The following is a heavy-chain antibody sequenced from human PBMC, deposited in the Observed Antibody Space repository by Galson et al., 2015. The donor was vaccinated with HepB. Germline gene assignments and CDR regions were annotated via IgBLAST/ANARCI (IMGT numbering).Heavy chain of an antibody. CDR2: IKSKTDGETT. CDR1: GFPFNNAW. D-gene: IGHD2-8*02. V-gene: IGHV3-15*01. Sequence: SLRLSCAASGFPFNNAWMTWVRQAPGMGLEWVGRIKSKTDGETTDYVAPVKGRFTISRDDSKNRLYLQMNSLKTEDTAVYYCTTDVYYSTYWSWLDPWGQGTLVIVSS. CDR3: TTDVYYSTYWSWLDP. J-gene: IGHJ5*02.